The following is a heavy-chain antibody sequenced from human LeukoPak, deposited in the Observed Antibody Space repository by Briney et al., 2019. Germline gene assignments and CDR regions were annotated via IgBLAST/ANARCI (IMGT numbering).Heavy chain of an antibody. V-gene: IGHV3-21*04. CDR3: ARGGYDGGYFDY. CDR1: GFTFSSYA. D-gene: IGHD5-12*01. J-gene: IGHJ4*02. Sequence: GGSLRLSCAASGFTFSSYAMSWVRQAPGKGLEWVSAISSSGSTIYYADSVKGRFTISRDNAKNSLYLQMNSLRAEDTAVYYCARGGYDGGYFDYWGQGTLVTVSS. CDR2: ISSSGSTI.